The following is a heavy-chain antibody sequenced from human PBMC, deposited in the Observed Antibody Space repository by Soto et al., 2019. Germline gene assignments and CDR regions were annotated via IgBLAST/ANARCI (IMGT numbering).Heavy chain of an antibody. CDR3: ASIPANTYYYGMDV. CDR2: IIPIFGTA. V-gene: IGHV1-69*12. Sequence: QVQLVQSGAEVKKPGSSVKVSCKASGVTFSSYAISWVRQAPGQGLEWMGGIIPIFGTADYAQKFQGRVTITAAESTSPAYMQLSSLRSEDTAVYYCASIPANTYYYGMDVWGQGPTVTVSS. J-gene: IGHJ6*02. CDR1: GVTFSSYA. D-gene: IGHD2-21*01.